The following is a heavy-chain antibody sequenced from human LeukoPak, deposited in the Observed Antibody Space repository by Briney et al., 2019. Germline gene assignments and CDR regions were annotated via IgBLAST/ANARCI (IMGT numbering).Heavy chain of an antibody. Sequence: ASVKVSCKASGGTFSSYAISWVRRAPGQGLEWMGRIIPILGIANYAQKFQGRVTITADKSTSTAYMELSSLRSEDTAVYYCARDRDPLNPYYYGMDVWGQGTTVTVSS. CDR1: GGTFSSYA. J-gene: IGHJ6*02. CDR2: IIPILGIA. V-gene: IGHV1-69*04. D-gene: IGHD1-14*01. CDR3: ARDRDPLNPYYYGMDV.